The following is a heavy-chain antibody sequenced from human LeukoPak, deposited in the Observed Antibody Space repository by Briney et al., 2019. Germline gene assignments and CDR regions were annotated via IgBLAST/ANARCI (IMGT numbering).Heavy chain of an antibody. CDR3: ARDGRGYPGRHAFDV. V-gene: IGHV4-31*03. CDR1: GGSISSGGYD. J-gene: IGHJ3*01. Sequence: SETLSLTCTVSGGSISSGGYDWTWIRQHPGKGLEWVGNVYYSGDTQYNPSLKSRVIMSMDTSKKQFSLHLNSVTAADTAVYYCARDGRGYPGRHAFDVWGQGTLVIVSS. D-gene: IGHD3-22*01. CDR2: VYYSGDT.